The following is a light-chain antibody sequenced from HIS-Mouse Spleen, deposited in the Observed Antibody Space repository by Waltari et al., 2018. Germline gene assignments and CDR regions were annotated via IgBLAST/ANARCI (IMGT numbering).Light chain of an antibody. V-gene: IGLV2-14*01. CDR3: SSYTSSSTYV. CDR2: EVS. Sequence: QSALTQPASVSGSPGQSITISCTGTSSDGGGYDYFPWYQQHPGKAPKLMIYEVSNRPSGVSNRFSGSKSGNTASLTISGLQAEDEADYYCSSYTSSSTYVFGTGTKVTVL. CDR1: SSDGGGYDY. J-gene: IGLJ1*01.